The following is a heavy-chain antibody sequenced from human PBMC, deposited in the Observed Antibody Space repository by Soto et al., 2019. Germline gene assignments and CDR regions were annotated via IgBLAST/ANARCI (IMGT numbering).Heavy chain of an antibody. V-gene: IGHV3-74*01. D-gene: IGHD2-15*01. J-gene: IGHJ6*02. CDR3: VRGDCSGGSCYWLGSGYYGMDI. Sequence: GGSLRLSCAASGFTFSSYWMHWVRQAPGKGLVWVSRINSDGSSTSYADSVKGRFTISRDNAKNTLYLQMNSLRAEDTAVYYCVRGDCSGGSCYWLGSGYYGMDIWGQGTTVTVSS. CDR1: GFTFSSYW. CDR2: INSDGSST.